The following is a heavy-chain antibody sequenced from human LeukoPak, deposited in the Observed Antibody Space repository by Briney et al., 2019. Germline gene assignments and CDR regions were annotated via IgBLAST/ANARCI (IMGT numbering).Heavy chain of an antibody. CDR3: ARGPNSNWSGLDF. CDR2: ISPTGSTT. D-gene: IGHD6-6*01. Sequence: PGGSLRLSCTVSGFSFSGHWMHWARQLPGKGLVWVSRISPTGSTTSYADSVEGRFTVSRDNAKDTLYLQVNNLRAEDTAVYYCARGPNSNWSGLDFWGQGTLLTVSS. V-gene: IGHV3-74*01. CDR1: GFSFSGHW. J-gene: IGHJ4*02.